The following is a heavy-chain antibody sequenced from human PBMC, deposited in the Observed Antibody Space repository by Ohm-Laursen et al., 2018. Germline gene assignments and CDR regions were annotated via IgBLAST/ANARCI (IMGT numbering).Heavy chain of an antibody. CDR2: ISSSGSTI. CDR3: ARDDGAYTRRSGMDV. D-gene: IGHD1-26*01. Sequence: SLRLSCAASGFTFSDYYMSWIRQAPGKGLEWVSYISSSGSTIHYADSVKGRFTISRDNAKNSLYLHMSSLRAEDTAIYYCARDDGAYTRRSGMDVWGQGTTVTVSS. V-gene: IGHV3-11*04. J-gene: IGHJ6*02. CDR1: GFTFSDYY.